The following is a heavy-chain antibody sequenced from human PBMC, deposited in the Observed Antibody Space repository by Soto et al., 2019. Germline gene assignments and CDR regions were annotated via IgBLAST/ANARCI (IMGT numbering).Heavy chain of an antibody. D-gene: IGHD3-10*01. J-gene: IGHJ5*02. CDR3: AREVVDGSSRWLDP. CDR2: MNANVDAT. V-gene: IGHV1-8*01. Sequence: QVQLVQSGAEVKKPGASVKVSCKASGFTFSTNDINWVRQAPGQGLQWMGWMNANVDATDSPQEFKGRVAMTWNASISTAYMELSNLKSDDTAVYYCAREVVDGSSRWLDPWGQGTLVTVSS. CDR1: GFTFSTND.